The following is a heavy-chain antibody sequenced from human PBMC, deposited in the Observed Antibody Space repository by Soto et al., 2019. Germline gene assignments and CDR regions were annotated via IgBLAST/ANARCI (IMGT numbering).Heavy chain of an antibody. V-gene: IGHV3-33*06. CDR1: GFTFSSYG. J-gene: IGHJ4*02. Sequence: QVQLVESGGGVVQPGRSLRLSCAESGFTFSSYGMHWVRQAPGKWLEWVAVIWYDGSNKYYADYLKGRFTISRDNSKNTMYLEINSLRDEDTAVYYCAKDPSYCSGASCIAFDYWGQGTLVTVSS. CDR2: IWYDGSNK. CDR3: AKDPSYCSGASCIAFDY. D-gene: IGHD2-15*01.